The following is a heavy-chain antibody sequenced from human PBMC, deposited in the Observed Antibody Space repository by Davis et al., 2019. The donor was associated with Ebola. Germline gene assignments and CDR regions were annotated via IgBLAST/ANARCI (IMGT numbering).Heavy chain of an antibody. D-gene: IGHD5-18*01. Sequence: PSETLSLTCAISGNSVSSNSAPCNWIRQSPSRGLEWLGRTYYNSKWYNDYARSVKSRITITPDTSKNQFSLQLNSVTPEDTALYYCARGWLRGGMDVWGEGTTVTVSS. V-gene: IGHV6-1*01. J-gene: IGHJ6*04. CDR2: TYYNSKWYN. CDR3: ARGWLRGGMDV. CDR1: GNSVSSNSAP.